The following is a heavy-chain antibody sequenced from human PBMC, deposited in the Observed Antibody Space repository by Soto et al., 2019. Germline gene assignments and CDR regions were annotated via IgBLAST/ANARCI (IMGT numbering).Heavy chain of an antibody. V-gene: IGHV1-2*02. CDR1: GYTFNGYY. D-gene: IGHD2-15*01. Sequence: ASVKVSCKASGYTFNGYYMHWVRQAPGQGLEWMGWINPFSGVTNYAQKFQGRVTMTRDTSISTAYMELNRLRSDDTAVYYCARLGPEVGLPTDIVFFWGQGTTVTVSS. J-gene: IGHJ6*02. CDR3: ARLGPEVGLPTDIVFF. CDR2: INPFSGVT.